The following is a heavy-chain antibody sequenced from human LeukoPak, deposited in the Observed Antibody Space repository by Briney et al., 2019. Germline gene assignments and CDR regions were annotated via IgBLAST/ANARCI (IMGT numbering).Heavy chain of an antibody. V-gene: IGHV3-13*01. CDR3: TKEFCGSHAACAGGSYYDF. J-gene: IGHJ2*01. D-gene: IGHD2-15*01. Sequence: GGSLRLSCAASGFTFSKNDFHWVRQAPGKGLEWVAAIGVTGDTYYADSVKGRFTISREDAANSLYLQMRSLGAGDTALYYCTKEFCGSHAACAGGSYYDFWGRGALVTVSS. CDR1: GFTFSKND. CDR2: IGVTGDT.